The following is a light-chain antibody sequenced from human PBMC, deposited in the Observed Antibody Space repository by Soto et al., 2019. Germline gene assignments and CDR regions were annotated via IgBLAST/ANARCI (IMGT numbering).Light chain of an antibody. J-gene: IGKJ2*01. CDR3: QQYGSAPPYT. CDR2: GAS. V-gene: IGKV3-20*01. Sequence: EIVLTQSPGTLSLSPGERATLSCRASQSVSSTYLGWYQQKPGQAPRLLIYGASSRATSIPDRFSGSGSGKDFTLTFSRLAPEDFAVYYCQQYGSAPPYTFGQGTKLEIK. CDR1: QSVSSTY.